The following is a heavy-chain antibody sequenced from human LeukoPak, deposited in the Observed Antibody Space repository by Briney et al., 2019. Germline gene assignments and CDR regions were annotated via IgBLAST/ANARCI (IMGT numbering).Heavy chain of an antibody. CDR3: ARDDIVVVVAATRKNYYYYGMDV. D-gene: IGHD2-15*01. CDR2: IIPIFGTA. V-gene: IGHV1-69*13. CDR1: GGTFSSYA. Sequence: SVKVSCKASGGTFSSYAISWVRQAPGQGLEWMGGIIPIFGTANYAQKFQGRVTITADESTSTAYMELSSLRSEDTAVYYCARDDIVVVVAATRKNYYYYGMDVWGQGTTVTVSS. J-gene: IGHJ6*02.